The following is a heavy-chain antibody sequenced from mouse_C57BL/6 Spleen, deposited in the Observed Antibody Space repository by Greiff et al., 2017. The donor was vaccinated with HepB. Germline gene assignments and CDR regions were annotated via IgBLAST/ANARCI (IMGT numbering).Heavy chain of an antibody. D-gene: IGHD3-3*01. Sequence: DVHLVESGGGLVKPGGSLKLSCAASGFTFSSYTMSWVRQTPEKRLEWVATISGGGGNTYYPDSVKGRFTISRDNAKNTLYLQMSSLRSEDTALYYCARHARGGFAYWGQGTLVTVSA. CDR2: ISGGGGNT. V-gene: IGHV5-9*01. CDR1: GFTFSSYT. J-gene: IGHJ3*01. CDR3: ARHARGGFAY.